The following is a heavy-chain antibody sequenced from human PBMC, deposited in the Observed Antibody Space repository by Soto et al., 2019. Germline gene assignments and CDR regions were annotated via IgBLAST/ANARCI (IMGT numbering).Heavy chain of an antibody. CDR1: GGSISSSSYY. V-gene: IGHV4-39*01. D-gene: IGHD2-8*01. J-gene: IGHJ4*02. CDR2: NYYSGST. CDR3: ARLGYCTNGVCFISHYFDY. Sequence: PSETLSLTCTVSGGSISSSSYYWGWIRQPPGKGLEWIGSNYYSGSTYYNPSLKSRVTISVDTSKNQFSLKLSSVTAADTAVYYCARLGYCTNGVCFISHYFDYWGQGTLVTVSS.